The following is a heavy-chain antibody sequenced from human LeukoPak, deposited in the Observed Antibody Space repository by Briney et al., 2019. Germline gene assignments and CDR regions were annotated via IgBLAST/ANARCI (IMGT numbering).Heavy chain of an antibody. CDR2: IYSCGST. D-gene: IGHD2-8*01. Sequence: GGSLRLSCAASGFTVSSNYMSWVRQAPGKGLEWVSVIYSCGSTYYADSVKGRFTISRDNSKNTMYLQMNSLRAEDTAVYYCARDSDCNNGACLRYMDVWGKGTTVTVSS. CDR3: ARDSDCNNGACLRYMDV. CDR1: GFTVSSNY. V-gene: IGHV3-66*01. J-gene: IGHJ6*03.